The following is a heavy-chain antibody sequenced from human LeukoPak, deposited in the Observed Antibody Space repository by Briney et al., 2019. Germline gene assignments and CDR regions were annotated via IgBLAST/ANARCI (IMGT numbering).Heavy chain of an antibody. CDR3: ARVVVVVAATWFDP. CDR2: IKQDGSEK. V-gene: IGHV3-7*03. CDR1: GFTFSSYW. J-gene: IGHJ5*02. Sequence: GGSLRLSCAASGFTFSSYWMSWVRQAPGKGLEWVANIKQDGSEKYYVDSVKGRFTISRDNAKNSLYLQMNSLRAEDTAVYYCARVVVVVAATWFDPWGQGTLATVSS. D-gene: IGHD2-15*01.